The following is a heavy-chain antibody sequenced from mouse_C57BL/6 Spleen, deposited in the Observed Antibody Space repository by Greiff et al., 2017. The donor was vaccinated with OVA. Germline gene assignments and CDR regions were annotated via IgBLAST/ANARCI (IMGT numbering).Heavy chain of an antibody. D-gene: IGHD1-1*01. V-gene: IGHV1-18*01. CDR2: INPNNGGT. J-gene: IGHJ4*01. Sequence: VQLQQSGPELVKPGASVKIPCKASGYTFTDYNMDWVKQSHGKSLEWIGDINPNNGGTIYNQKFKGKATLTVDKSSSTAYMELRSLTSEDTAVYYCARRTTVVARGGAMDYWGQGTSVTVSS. CDR1: GYTFTDYN. CDR3: ARRTTVVARGGAMDY.